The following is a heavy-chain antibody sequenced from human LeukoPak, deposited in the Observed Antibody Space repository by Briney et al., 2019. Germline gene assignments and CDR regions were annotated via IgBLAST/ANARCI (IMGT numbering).Heavy chain of an antibody. CDR2: IIPIFGTT. CDR1: GGTFSSYA. D-gene: IGHD3-22*01. CDR3: ASRTYTYDSSGYYRRNYYFDY. J-gene: IGHJ4*02. Sequence: SVKVSCNASGGTFSSYAISWVRQAPGQGLEWMGEIIPIFGTTNYAQKLQGRVTITADESTSTAYMELSSLRSEDTAVYYCASRTYTYDSSGYYRRNYYFDYWGQGTLVTVSS. V-gene: IGHV1-69*13.